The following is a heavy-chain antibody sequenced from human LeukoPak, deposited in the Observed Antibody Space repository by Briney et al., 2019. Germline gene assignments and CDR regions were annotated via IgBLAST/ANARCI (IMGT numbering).Heavy chain of an antibody. Sequence: GGSLRLSCAASGFTFSSYWMHWVRQAPGKGLVWVSRINSDGNSIDYADPVKGRFTISRDNAKNTLYLQMNSLRADDTAVYYCARGVIATTISYFDYWGQGALVTVSS. J-gene: IGHJ4*02. D-gene: IGHD5-12*01. CDR3: ARGVIATTISYFDY. V-gene: IGHV3-74*01. CDR1: GFTFSSYW. CDR2: INSDGNSI.